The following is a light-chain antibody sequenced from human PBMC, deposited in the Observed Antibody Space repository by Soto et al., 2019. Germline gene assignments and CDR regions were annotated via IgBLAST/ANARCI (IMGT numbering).Light chain of an antibody. Sequence: DIQMTQSPSTLSASVGDTVTITCRASQNIQDLLAWYQHKPGKAPKGMIYRASTLESRVPSRFGGHRSGTTFTLTINSLQPEDFATYFCHQYHSSPYTFGQGT. CDR3: HQYHSSPYT. CDR2: RAS. V-gene: IGKV1-5*03. J-gene: IGKJ2*01. CDR1: QNIQDL.